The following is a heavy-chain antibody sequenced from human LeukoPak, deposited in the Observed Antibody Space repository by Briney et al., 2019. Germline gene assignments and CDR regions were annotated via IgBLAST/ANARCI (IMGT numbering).Heavy chain of an antibody. CDR3: ARGPRLYSSGWPPY. CDR2: IWYDGSNK. D-gene: IGHD6-19*01. CDR1: GFTFSSYS. J-gene: IGHJ4*02. Sequence: GGSLRLSCAASGFTFSSYSMNWVRQAPGKGLEWVAVIWYDGSNKYYADSVKGRFTISRDNSKNTLYLQMNSLRAEDTAVYYCARGPRLYSSGWPPYWGQGTLVTVSS. V-gene: IGHV3-33*08.